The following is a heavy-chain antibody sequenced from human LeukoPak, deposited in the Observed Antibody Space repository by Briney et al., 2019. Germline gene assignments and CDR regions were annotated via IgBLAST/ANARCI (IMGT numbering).Heavy chain of an antibody. D-gene: IGHD6-13*01. Sequence: PSETLSLTCTVSGYSISNGHYWGWIRQPPGKGLEWIGSISHTGSSYYNPSLKSRVTISVGTSKNQFSLRLSSVTAADTALYYCARVYTGSSWDYYYYMDVWAKGPRSPSP. CDR1: GYSISNGHY. CDR3: ARVYTGSSWDYYYYMDV. V-gene: IGHV4-38-2*02. CDR2: ISHTGSS. J-gene: IGHJ6*03.